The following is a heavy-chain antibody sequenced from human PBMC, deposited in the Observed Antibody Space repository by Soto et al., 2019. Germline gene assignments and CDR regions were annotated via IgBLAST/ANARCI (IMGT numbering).Heavy chain of an antibody. D-gene: IGHD6-19*01. CDR2: IYYSGST. V-gene: IGHV4-59*08. J-gene: IGHJ5*02. CDR1: GGSISSYY. Sequence: SETLSLTCTVSGGSISSYYWSWIRQPPGKGLEWIGYIYYSGSTNYNPSLKSRVTISVDTSKNQFSLKLSSVTAADTAVYYCAKLRIAVAGSWFDPWGQGTLVTVSS. CDR3: AKLRIAVAGSWFDP.